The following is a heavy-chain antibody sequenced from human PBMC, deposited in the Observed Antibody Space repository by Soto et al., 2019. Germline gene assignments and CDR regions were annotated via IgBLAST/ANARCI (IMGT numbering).Heavy chain of an antibody. CDR3: ATVGSSSWYAPPKVGSLYGMDV. V-gene: IGHV3-30*03. CDR2: ISYDGSNK. Sequence: QVQLVESGGGVVQPGRSLRLSCAASGFTFRSYGMHWVSQAPGKGLGWVAIISYDGSNKQYADSVKGRFTISRDNSKNTLYLQMNSLRAEDTAGYYCATVGSSSWYAPPKVGSLYGMDVWGQGTTVTVSS. CDR1: GFTFRSYG. J-gene: IGHJ6*02. D-gene: IGHD6-13*01.